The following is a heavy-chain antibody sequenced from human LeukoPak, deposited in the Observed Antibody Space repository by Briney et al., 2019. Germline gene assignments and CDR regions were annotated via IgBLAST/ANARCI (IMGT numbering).Heavy chain of an antibody. CDR1: GFTFSSYS. V-gene: IGHV3-48*04. CDR3: AKDYGDPPEDV. D-gene: IGHD4-17*01. CDR2: ISSSSSTV. J-gene: IGHJ6*02. Sequence: PGGSLRLSCAASGFTFSSYSMNWARQAPGKGLEWVSYISSSSSTVYYADSVKGRFTISRDNAKNTLYLQMNSLRAEDTAVYYCAKDYGDPPEDVWGQGTTVTVSS.